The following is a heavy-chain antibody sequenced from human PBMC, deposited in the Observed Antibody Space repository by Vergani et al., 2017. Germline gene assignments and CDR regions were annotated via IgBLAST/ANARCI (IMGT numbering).Heavy chain of an antibody. CDR2: INPNSGGT. J-gene: IGHJ3*02. D-gene: IGHD2-15*01. V-gene: IGHV1-2*02. CDR1: GYTFTGYY. Sequence: QVQLVQSGAEVKKPGASVKVSCKASGYTFTGYYMHWVRQAPGQGLEWMGWINPNSGGTNYAQKFQGRVTMTRDTSISTAYMELSRLRSDATAVYYWAREGGDIVVVVAADDAFDIWGQGTMVTVSS. CDR3: AREGGDIVVVVAADDAFDI.